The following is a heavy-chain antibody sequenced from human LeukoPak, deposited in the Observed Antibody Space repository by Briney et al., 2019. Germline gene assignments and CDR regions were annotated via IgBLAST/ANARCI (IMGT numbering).Heavy chain of an antibody. CDR2: INSDGSWT. CDR3: VSFYETY. J-gene: IGHJ4*02. Sequence: PGGSLRLSCAASGNYRMHWVRQVPGKGLAWVSHINSDGSWTSYADSVKGRFTISKDNAKNTVYLQMNSLRAEDTAVYYCVSFYETYWGRGTLVSVSS. CDR1: GNYR. V-gene: IGHV3-74*01. D-gene: IGHD2/OR15-2a*01.